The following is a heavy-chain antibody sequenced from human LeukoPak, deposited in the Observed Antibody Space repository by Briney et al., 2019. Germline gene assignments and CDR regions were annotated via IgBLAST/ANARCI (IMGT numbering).Heavy chain of an antibody. CDR2: ISGPSNTI. CDR1: GFTFGSYS. J-gene: IGHJ4*02. V-gene: IGHV3-48*02. D-gene: IGHD3-16*01. Sequence: PGGSLRLSCAASGFTFGSYSMNWVRQAPGRGPEWISYISGPSNTIQYADSVKGRFTISRDNAKNSLFLQVNSLRDDDTAVYYCVRDYAWAFDFWGQGARVTVSS. CDR3: VRDYAWAFDF.